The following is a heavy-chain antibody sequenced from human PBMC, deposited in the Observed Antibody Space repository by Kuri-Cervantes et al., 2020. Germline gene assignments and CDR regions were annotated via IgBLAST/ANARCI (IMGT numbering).Heavy chain of an antibody. Sequence: SGPTLVKPTQTLTLTCTLSGFSLGTSGVGVGWSHQPPGKAMEWHAIIYWNDDKRYSPSLKSRLTITKDTSKTQVVLTMTNMDPVDTATYSWAHRRVGYEYWGQGTLVTVSS. CDR3: AHRRVGYEY. CDR1: GFSLGTSGVG. V-gene: IGHV2-5*01. CDR2: IYWNDDK. D-gene: IGHD5-12*01. J-gene: IGHJ4*02.